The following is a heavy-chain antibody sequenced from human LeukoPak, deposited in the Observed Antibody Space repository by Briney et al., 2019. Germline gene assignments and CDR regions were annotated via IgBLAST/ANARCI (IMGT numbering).Heavy chain of an antibody. J-gene: IGHJ4*02. Sequence: SETLSLTCTVSGGSISSYYWSWIRQPPGKGLEWIGYIYYSGSTNYNPSLKSRVTISVDTSKNQFSLKLSSVTAADTAVYYCARGSGYSSVDYWAREPWSPSLQ. D-gene: IGHD3-22*01. CDR2: IYYSGST. CDR3: ARGSGYSSVDY. CDR1: GGSISSYY. V-gene: IGHV4-59*01.